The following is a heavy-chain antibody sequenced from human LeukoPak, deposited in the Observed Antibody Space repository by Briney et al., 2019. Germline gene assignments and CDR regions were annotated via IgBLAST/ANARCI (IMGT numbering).Heavy chain of an antibody. V-gene: IGHV4-30-4*01. Sequence: SEILSLTCTVSGGSISSGDYYWSWIRQPPGKGLEWIGYIYYSGSTYYNPYLKSRVTISVDTSKNQFSLKLSSVTAADTAVYYCARGPEYSSGWYGGNYYFDYWGQGTLVTVSS. J-gene: IGHJ4*02. CDR1: GGSISSGDYY. CDR3: ARGPEYSSGWYGGNYYFDY. D-gene: IGHD6-19*01. CDR2: IYYSGST.